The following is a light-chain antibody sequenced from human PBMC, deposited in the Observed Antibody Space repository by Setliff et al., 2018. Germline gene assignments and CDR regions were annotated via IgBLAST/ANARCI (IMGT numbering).Light chain of an antibody. J-gene: IGLJ3*02. V-gene: IGLV2-14*01. CDR2: NVG. Sequence: QSALTQPASVSGSPGQSITISCTGTSSDVGGYNYVSWYQQHPGKAPKLMIYNVGNRPSGVSNRFSGSKSGNTASLTISGLQAEDEADYYCCSHTISSTRVFGGGTKVTVL. CDR1: SSDVGGYNY. CDR3: CSHTISSTRV.